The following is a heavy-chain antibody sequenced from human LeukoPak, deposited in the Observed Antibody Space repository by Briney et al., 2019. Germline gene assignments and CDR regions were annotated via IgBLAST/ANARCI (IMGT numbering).Heavy chain of an antibody. CDR1: GYTLTELS. Sequence: ASVKLSRKVSGYTLTELSMHWVRHAPGKGHERMGGFDPEDGETIYAQKFQGRVTMTEDTSTDTAYLELSSLRSEDTAVYYCATEFGGYDYGFDYWGQGTLVTVSS. D-gene: IGHD5-12*01. CDR3: ATEFGGYDYGFDY. V-gene: IGHV1-24*01. J-gene: IGHJ4*02. CDR2: FDPEDGET.